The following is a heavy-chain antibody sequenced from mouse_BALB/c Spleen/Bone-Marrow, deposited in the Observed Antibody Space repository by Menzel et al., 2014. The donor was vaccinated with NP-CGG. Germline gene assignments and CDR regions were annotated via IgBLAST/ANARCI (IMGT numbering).Heavy chain of an antibody. CDR1: GYTFTDYA. CDR3: ARETGRGYFDY. Sequence: QVHVKQSGPELVRPGVSGKISCKGSGYTFTDYAMHWVKQSHAKSLEWIGAISTFSGNTNYNQKFKGKATMTVDKSSSTAYMGLARLTSEDSAIYYCARETGRGYFDYWGQGTTLTVSS. CDR2: ISTFSGNT. V-gene: IGHV1-67*01. D-gene: IGHD4-1*01. J-gene: IGHJ2*01.